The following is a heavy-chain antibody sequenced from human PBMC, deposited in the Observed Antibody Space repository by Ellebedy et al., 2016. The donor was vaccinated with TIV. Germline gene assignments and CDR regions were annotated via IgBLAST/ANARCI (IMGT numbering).Heavy chain of an antibody. D-gene: IGHD2-8*01. Sequence: GESLKISCAASGFIFSNYAMSWVRQAPGKGLEWVSAISGSGGSTYYADSLKGRFTISRDNSKNTLFLQMNSLRAEDTAVYYCAKDGRGTNPGHFDYWGQGTLVTVSS. CDR1: GFIFSNYA. J-gene: IGHJ4*02. V-gene: IGHV3-23*01. CDR3: AKDGRGTNPGHFDY. CDR2: ISGSGGST.